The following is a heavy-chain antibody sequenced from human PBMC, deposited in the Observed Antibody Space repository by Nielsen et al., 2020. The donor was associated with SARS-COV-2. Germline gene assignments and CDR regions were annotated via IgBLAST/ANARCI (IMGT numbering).Heavy chain of an antibody. J-gene: IGHJ6*02. Sequence: VRQAPGKGLEWVANIKQDGSEKYFIDSVKGQFTISRDNAKNSLYLQMNSLRAEDTAVYYCARDWSSGSGSSYYYYSMDVWGPGTTVTVSS. CDR2: IKQDGSEK. V-gene: IGHV3-7*01. CDR3: ARDWSSGSGSSYYYYSMDV. D-gene: IGHD3-10*01.